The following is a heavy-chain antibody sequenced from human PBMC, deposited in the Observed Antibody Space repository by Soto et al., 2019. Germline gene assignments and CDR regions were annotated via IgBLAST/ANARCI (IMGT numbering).Heavy chain of an antibody. J-gene: IGHJ4*02. CDR2: IWYDGSNK. V-gene: IGHV3-33*01. Sequence: GGSLRLSCAASGFTFSSYGIHWVRQAPGKGLEWVAVIWYDGSNKYYADSVKGRFTISRDNSKNTLYLQMNSLRAEDTAVYYCARFLTAHGAVSGPFAYWGQGTLVPVSS. CDR3: ARFLTAHGAVSGPFAY. CDR1: GFTFSSYG. D-gene: IGHD6-19*01.